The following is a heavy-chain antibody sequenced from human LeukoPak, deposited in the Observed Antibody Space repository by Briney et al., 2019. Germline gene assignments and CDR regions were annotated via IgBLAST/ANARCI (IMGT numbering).Heavy chain of an antibody. CDR2: ISGSGGST. CDR1: GFIVSSNY. V-gene: IGHV3-23*01. J-gene: IGHJ6*02. Sequence: PGGSLRLSCAASGFIVSSNYMNWVRQAPGKGLEWVSAISGSGGSTYYADSVKGRFTISRDNSKNTLFLQMNSLRAEDTAVYYCAKTSSYSGMDVWGRGTTVTVSS. D-gene: IGHD2-2*01. CDR3: AKTSSYSGMDV.